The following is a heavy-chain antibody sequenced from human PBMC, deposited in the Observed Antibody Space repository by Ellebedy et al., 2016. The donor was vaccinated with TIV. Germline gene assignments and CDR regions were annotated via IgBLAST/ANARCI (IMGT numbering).Heavy chain of an antibody. CDR2: ISSSSGYR. D-gene: IGHD4/OR15-4a*01. V-gene: IGHV3-21*01. Sequence: GESLKISCAASGFTFSSYSMNWVRQAPGKGLEWVSSISSSSGYRYYADSVKGRFTISRDNAKNSLYLQMNSLRAEDTAVYYCARVYGDYRMDVWGQGTTVTVSS. CDR3: ARVYGDYRMDV. CDR1: GFTFSSYS. J-gene: IGHJ6*02.